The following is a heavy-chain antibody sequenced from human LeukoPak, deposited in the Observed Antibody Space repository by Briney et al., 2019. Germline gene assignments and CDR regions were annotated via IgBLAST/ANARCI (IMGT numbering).Heavy chain of an antibody. Sequence: GGSLRLSCAASGFTFSSYAMSWVRQAPGKGLEWVSAISGSGGSTYYADSVKGRFTISRDNSKNTLYLQMNSLRAEDTAVYYCAKVITAIVVVSVDYWGQGTLVTVSS. CDR1: GFTFSSYA. CDR3: AKVITAIVVVSVDY. D-gene: IGHD3-22*01. CDR2: ISGSGGST. J-gene: IGHJ4*02. V-gene: IGHV3-23*01.